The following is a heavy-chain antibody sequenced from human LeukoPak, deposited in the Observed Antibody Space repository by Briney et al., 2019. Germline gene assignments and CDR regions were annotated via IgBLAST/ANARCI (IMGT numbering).Heavy chain of an antibody. CDR3: ARVYRTSIAVAGGAFDI. Sequence: GGSLRLSCAASGFPLSSYAVSWVRQAPGKGLEWVSTISGSGGSTYYADSVKGRFTISRDNSKNTLYLQMNSLRAEDTAVYYCARVYRTSIAVAGGAFDIWGQGTMVTVSS. CDR1: GFPLSSYA. D-gene: IGHD6-19*01. V-gene: IGHV3-23*01. CDR2: ISGSGGST. J-gene: IGHJ3*02.